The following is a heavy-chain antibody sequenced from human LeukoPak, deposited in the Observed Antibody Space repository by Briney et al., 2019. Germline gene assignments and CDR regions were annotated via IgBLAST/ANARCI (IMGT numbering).Heavy chain of an antibody. V-gene: IGHV1-69*04. CDR2: IIPILGIA. CDR3: ARRREEGCSSTSCYSTSYDP. Sequence: SVKVSCKASGGTFSSYAISWVRQAPGQGLEWMGRIIPILGIANYAQKFQGRVTTTADKSTSTAYMELSSLRSEDTAVYYCARRREEGCSSTSCYSTSYDPWGQGTLVTVSS. CDR1: GGTFSSYA. D-gene: IGHD2-2*01. J-gene: IGHJ5*02.